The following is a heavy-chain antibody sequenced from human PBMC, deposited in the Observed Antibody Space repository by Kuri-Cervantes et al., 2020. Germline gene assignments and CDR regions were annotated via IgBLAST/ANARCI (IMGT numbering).Heavy chain of an antibody. CDR2: ISAYNGNT. CDR1: GYTFTSYD. CDR3: ARDHYDILTGYETYYYYYGMDV. V-gene: IGHV1-18*01. J-gene: IGHJ6*02. D-gene: IGHD3-9*01. Sequence: ASVKVSCKASGYTFTSYDINWVRQATGQGLEWMGWISAYNGNTNYAQKLQGRVTMTTDTSTSTAYMELRSLRSDDTAVYYCARDHYDILTGYETYYYYYGMDVWGQGTTVTVSS.